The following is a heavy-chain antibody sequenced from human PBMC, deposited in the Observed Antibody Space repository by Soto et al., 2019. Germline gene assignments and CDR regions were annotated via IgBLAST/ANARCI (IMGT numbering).Heavy chain of an antibody. CDR3: ARSRGSYYTNFDS. V-gene: IGHV1-3*01. D-gene: IGHD3-10*01. CDR1: GYTFTSYA. J-gene: IGHJ4*02. Sequence: ASVKVSCKASGYTFTSYAMHWVRQAPGQRLEWMGWINAGNGNTKYSQKFQGRVTISADKSADTAYMVLTGLTSEGTAVYYCARSRGSYYTNFDSWGQGTLVTVSS. CDR2: INAGNGNT.